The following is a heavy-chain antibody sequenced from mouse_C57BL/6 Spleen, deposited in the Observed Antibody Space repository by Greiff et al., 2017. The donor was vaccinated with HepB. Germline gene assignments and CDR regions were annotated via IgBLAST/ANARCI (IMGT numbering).Heavy chain of an antibody. D-gene: IGHD1-1*01. Sequence: EVQLQQSGPELVKPGASVKIPCKASGYTFTDYNMDWVKQSHGNSLEWIGDINPNNGGTIYNQKFKGKATLTVDKSSSTAYMELRSLTSEDTAVYYCARKDYGSSSFAYWGQGTLVTVSA. CDR2: INPNNGGT. J-gene: IGHJ3*01. CDR1: GYTFTDYN. CDR3: ARKDYGSSSFAY. V-gene: IGHV1-18*01.